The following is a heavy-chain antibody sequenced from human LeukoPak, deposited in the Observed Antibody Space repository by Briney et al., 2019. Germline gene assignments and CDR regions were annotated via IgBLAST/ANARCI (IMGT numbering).Heavy chain of an antibody. CDR3: ARDGYMVVGDNWFDP. Sequence: GGSLRLSCAASGFTFSTYGMDWVRQAPGKGLEWVTFTRYDGSNKYYADSVKGRFTISRDNSKNTLYLQMNSLRAEDTAVYYCARDGYMVVGDNWFDPWGQGTLVTVSS. CDR1: GFTFSTYG. V-gene: IGHV3-30*02. CDR2: TRYDGSNK. D-gene: IGHD5-18*01. J-gene: IGHJ5*02.